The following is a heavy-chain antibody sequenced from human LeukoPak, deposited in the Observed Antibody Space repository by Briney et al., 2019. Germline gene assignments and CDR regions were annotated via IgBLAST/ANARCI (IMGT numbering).Heavy chain of an antibody. CDR3: ATGPPQLWLGSEDYYGMAV. V-gene: IGHV1-24*01. CDR2: FDPEDGKT. D-gene: IGHD5-18*01. Sequence: ASVKVSCKVSGYTLTELSMHWVRQAPGKGLEWMGGFDPEDGKTIYAQKFQGRVTMTEDTSTDAAYMELSSLRSEDTAVYYCATGPPQLWLGSEDYYGMAVWAKGTTVTVSS. J-gene: IGHJ6*04. CDR1: GYTLTELS.